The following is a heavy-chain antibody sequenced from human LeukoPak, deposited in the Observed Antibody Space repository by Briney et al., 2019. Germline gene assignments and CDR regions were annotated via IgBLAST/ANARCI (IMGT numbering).Heavy chain of an antibody. CDR3: ARGRRKGGYSGYGDYFDY. V-gene: IGHV4-34*01. Sequence: SETLSLTCTVSGDSISGYYWSWIRQPPGKGLEWIGEINHSGSTNYNPSLKSRVTISVDTSKNQFSLKLSSVTAADTAVYYCARGRRKGGYSGYGDYFDYWGQGTLVTVSS. J-gene: IGHJ4*02. CDR2: INHSGST. D-gene: IGHD5-12*01. CDR1: GDSISGYY.